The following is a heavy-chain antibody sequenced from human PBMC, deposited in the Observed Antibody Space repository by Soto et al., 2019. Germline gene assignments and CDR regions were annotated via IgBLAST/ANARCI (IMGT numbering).Heavy chain of an antibody. CDR2: INAGNGNT. V-gene: IGHV1-3*01. D-gene: IGHD4-4*01. CDR1: GYTFTSYA. J-gene: IGHJ4*02. Sequence: ASVKVSCKASGYTFTSYAMHWVRQAPGQRLEWMGWINAGNGNTKYSQKFQGRVTITRDTSASTAYMELSSLRSEDTAVYYCARDGGHDYSLEGVDYWGQGTLVTVSS. CDR3: ARDGGHDYSLEGVDY.